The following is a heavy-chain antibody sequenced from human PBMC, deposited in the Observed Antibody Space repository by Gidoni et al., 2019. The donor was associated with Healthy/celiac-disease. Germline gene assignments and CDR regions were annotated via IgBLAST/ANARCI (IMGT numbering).Heavy chain of an antibody. CDR3: ARVRGSIAARRILDY. CDR2: INHSGST. V-gene: IGHV4-34*01. CDR1: GGSFSGYY. Sequence: QVQLQQWGAGLLKPSETLSLTCAVYGGSFSGYYWSWIRQPPGKGLEWIGEINHSGSTNYNPSLKSRVTISVDTSKNQFSLKLSSVTAADTAVYYCARVRGSIAARRILDYWGQGTLVTVSS. D-gene: IGHD6-6*01. J-gene: IGHJ4*02.